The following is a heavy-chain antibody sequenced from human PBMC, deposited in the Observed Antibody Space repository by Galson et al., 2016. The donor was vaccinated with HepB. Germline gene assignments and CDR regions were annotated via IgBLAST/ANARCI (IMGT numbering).Heavy chain of an antibody. CDR3: ARDFVGPLAVAGPSH. CDR1: GFTFGDYA. J-gene: IGHJ4*02. CDR2: ISWSSGTI. V-gene: IGHV3-9*01. Sequence: SLRLSCAASGFTFGDYAMHWVRQAPGKGLEWVSGISWSSGTIYYADSVKGRFTISRDNARNSLYLQMNSLKVEDTALYFCARDFVGPLAVAGPSHWGQGTLVTVSS. D-gene: IGHD6-19*01.